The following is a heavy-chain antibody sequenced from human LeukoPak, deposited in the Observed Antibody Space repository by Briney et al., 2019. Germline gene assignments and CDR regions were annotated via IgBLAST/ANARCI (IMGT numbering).Heavy chain of an antibody. V-gene: IGHV1-69*05. D-gene: IGHD2-21*02. CDR2: IIPIFGTA. CDR3: ARGSIVVVTAQRGYYYYMDV. CDR1: GGTFSSYA. Sequence: SVRVSCKASGGTFSSYAISWVRQAPGQGLEWMGGIIPIFGTANSAQKFQGRVTITTDESTSTAYMELSSLRSEDTAVYYCARGSIVVVTAQRGYYYYMDVWGKGTTVTVSS. J-gene: IGHJ6*03.